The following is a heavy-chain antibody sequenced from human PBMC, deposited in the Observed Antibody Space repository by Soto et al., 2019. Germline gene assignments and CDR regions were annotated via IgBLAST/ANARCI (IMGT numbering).Heavy chain of an antibody. J-gene: IGHJ4*02. V-gene: IGHV4-34*01. D-gene: IGHD2-8*02. CDR2: INHSGST. CDR3: ARDKITGLFDY. CDR1: GGSFSGYY. Sequence: QVQLQQWGAGLLKPSETLSLTCAVYGGSFSGYYWTWIRQPPGTGLEWIGEINHSGSTNYNPSLNSRVTISVDTSKHQFSLKLTSVTAADPAVYYCARDKITGLFDYWGQGTLVTVSS.